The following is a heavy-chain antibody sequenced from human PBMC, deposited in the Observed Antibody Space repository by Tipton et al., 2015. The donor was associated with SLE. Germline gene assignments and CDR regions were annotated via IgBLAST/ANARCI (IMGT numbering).Heavy chain of an antibody. CDR3: ARGNYYGSGTYPRAFDI. D-gene: IGHD3-10*01. V-gene: IGHV4-4*02. CDR2: VYHTGST. CDR1: GAPISSSHW. Sequence: TLSLTCTVSGAPISSSHWWSWVRQSPGKGLEWIGDVYHTGSTNYNPSLKSRITLSVDKSKNQFSLRLNSVTAADTAVYYCARGNYYGSGTYPRAFDIWGQGTMVTVSS. J-gene: IGHJ3*02.